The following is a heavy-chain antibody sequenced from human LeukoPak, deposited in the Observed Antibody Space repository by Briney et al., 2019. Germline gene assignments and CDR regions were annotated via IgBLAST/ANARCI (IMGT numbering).Heavy chain of an antibody. CDR1: GFTFSNAW. J-gene: IGHJ4*02. Sequence: PGGSLRLSRAASGFTFSNAWMSWVRQAPGKGLEWVANIKEDGGEIYYVDSVKGRFTISRDNTKNSLFLQMNSLRAEDTAVYYCARDDYYSNADWGQGTLVTVSS. D-gene: IGHD3-22*01. CDR3: ARDDYYSNAD. CDR2: IKEDGGEI. V-gene: IGHV3-7*01.